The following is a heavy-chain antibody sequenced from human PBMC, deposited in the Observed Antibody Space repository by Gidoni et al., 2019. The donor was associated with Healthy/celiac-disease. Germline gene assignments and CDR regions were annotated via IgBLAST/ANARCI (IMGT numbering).Heavy chain of an antibody. J-gene: IGHJ4*02. V-gene: IGHV3-30-3*01. CDR3: ARDGGFGELLKYYFDY. CDR2: ISYDGSNK. Sequence: QVQLVESGGGVVQPGRSLRLSCAASGFTFRSYAMHWVRQAPGKGLGWVAVISYDGSNKYYADSVKGRFTISRDNSKNTLYLQMNSLRAEDTAVYYCARDGGFGELLKYYFDYWGQGTLVTVSS. CDR1: GFTFRSYA. D-gene: IGHD3-10*01.